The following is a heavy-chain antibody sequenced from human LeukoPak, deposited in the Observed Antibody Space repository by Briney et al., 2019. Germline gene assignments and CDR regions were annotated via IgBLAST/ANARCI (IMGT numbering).Heavy chain of an antibody. CDR1: GYTFTSYG. D-gene: IGHD3-10*01. CDR2: ISAYNGNT. J-gene: IGHJ3*02. CDR3: AGDLAGSLRAFDI. V-gene: IGHV1-18*01. Sequence: AAVRVSCKASGYTFTSYGISCVRQAPGQGLEWMGWISAYNGNTNYAQKLQGRVTMTTDTSTSTAYMELRSLRSDDTAVYYCAGDLAGSLRAFDIWGQGTMVTVSS.